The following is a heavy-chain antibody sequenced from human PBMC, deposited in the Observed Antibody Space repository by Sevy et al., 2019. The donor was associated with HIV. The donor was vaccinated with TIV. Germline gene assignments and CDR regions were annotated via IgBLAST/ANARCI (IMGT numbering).Heavy chain of an antibody. CDR3: VGGSGTQPNDD. CDR1: GFTFSVNT. J-gene: IGHJ4*02. CDR2: IRFGGGTI. Sequence: GGSLRLSCTASGFTFSVNTMTWVRQAPGKGLQWVSTIRFGGGTIHYAGSVMGRFTISRDNSKNTLYLHMNSLRVDDAAVDYCVGGSGTQPNDDWGQGTRVTVSS. D-gene: IGHD1-26*01. V-gene: IGHV3-23*01.